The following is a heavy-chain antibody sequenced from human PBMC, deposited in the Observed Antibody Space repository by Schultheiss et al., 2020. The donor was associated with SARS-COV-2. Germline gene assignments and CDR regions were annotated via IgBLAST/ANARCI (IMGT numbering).Heavy chain of an antibody. J-gene: IGHJ6*02. D-gene: IGHD4-17*01. CDR1: GGSVTSASDH. CDR3: ARENYGPLLNYGMDV. CDR2: IYHSGNI. Sequence: SETLSLTCTVSGGSVTSASDHWSWIRQPPGKGLEWIGYIYHSGNIKYSSSLKSRVTISVDTSKNQFSLKLSSVTAADTAVYYCARENYGPLLNYGMDVWGQGTTVTVSS. V-gene: IGHV4-61*01.